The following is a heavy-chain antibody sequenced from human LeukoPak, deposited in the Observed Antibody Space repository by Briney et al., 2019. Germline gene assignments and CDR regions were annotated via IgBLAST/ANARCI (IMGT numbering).Heavy chain of an antibody. V-gene: IGHV4-31*03. CDR2: IYYSGST. CDR3: ARVVYPGDHFDY. D-gene: IGHD7-27*01. J-gene: IGHJ4*02. Sequence: PSETLSLTCTVSGGSISSGGYYWSWIRQHPGKGLEWIGYIYYSGSTYYNPSLKSRVTISVDTSKNQFSLKLSSVTAADTAVYYCARVVYPGDHFDYWGQGTLVTVSS. CDR1: GGSISSGGYY.